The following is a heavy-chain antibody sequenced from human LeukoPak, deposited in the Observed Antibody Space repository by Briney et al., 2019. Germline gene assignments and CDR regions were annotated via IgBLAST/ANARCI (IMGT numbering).Heavy chain of an antibody. J-gene: IGHJ4*02. CDR3: AKGASSTALVTLYY. CDR2: ISNSGDTT. D-gene: IGHD6-13*01. CDR1: GFTFSTYA. V-gene: IGHV3-23*01. Sequence: PGGSLRLSCAGSGFTFSTYAMTWVRQAPGKGLEWVSAISNSGDTTYYADSVKGRFSISRDSSKNTLFLQMNGLRAEDTAVYYCAKGASSTALVTLYYWGQGTLVTVSS.